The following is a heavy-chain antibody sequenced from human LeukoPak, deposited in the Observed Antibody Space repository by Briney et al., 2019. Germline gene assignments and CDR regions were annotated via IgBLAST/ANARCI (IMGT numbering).Heavy chain of an antibody. V-gene: IGHV4-59*08. Sequence: SETLSLTCTVSGGSISSYYWNWLRQPPGKGLEWIGYNNPSLKSRVTISMDTSKNQFSLKLISVTAADTAVYYCARSSYGPGSYVYYGLDVWGQGTTVTVSS. J-gene: IGHJ6*02. D-gene: IGHD3-10*01. CDR1: GGSISSYY. CDR3: ARSSYGPGSYVYYGLDV.